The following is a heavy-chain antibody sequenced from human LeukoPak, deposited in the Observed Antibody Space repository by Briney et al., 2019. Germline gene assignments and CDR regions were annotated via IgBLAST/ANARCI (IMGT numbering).Heavy chain of an antibody. Sequence: SETLSLTCTVSGGSISSYYWSWIRQPPGKGLEWIGYIYYSGSTNYNPSLKSRVTISVDTSKNQFSLKLSSVTAADTAVYYCARGGYYGSAFDYWGRGTLVTVSS. D-gene: IGHD3-10*01. CDR1: GGSISSYY. J-gene: IGHJ4*02. V-gene: IGHV4-59*01. CDR3: ARGGYYGSAFDY. CDR2: IYYSGST.